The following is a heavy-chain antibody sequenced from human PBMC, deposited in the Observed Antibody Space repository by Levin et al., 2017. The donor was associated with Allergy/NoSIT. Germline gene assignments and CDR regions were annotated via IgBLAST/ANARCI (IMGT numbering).Heavy chain of an antibody. CDR3: ARAPYAITIFGVVIRDYYYYYGMDV. CDR2: INHSGST. V-gene: IGHV4-34*01. CDR1: GGSFSGYY. Sequence: SETLSLTCAVYGGSFSGYYWSWIRQPPGKGLEWIGEINHSGSTNYNPSLKSRVTISVDTSKNQFSLKLSSVTAADTAVYYCARAPYAITIFGVVIRDYYYYYGMDVWGQGTTVTVSS. J-gene: IGHJ6*02. D-gene: IGHD3-3*01.